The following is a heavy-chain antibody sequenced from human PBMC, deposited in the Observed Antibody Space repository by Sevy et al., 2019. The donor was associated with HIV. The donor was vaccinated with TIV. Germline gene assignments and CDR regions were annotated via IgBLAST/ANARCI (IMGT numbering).Heavy chain of an antibody. D-gene: IGHD2-21*02. J-gene: IGHJ3*02. V-gene: IGHV3-23*01. CDR2: ISGSGGST. CDR1: GFTFSSYA. CDR3: AKSIPLDGGGDCYSSDDAFDI. Sequence: GGSLRLSCAASGFTFSSYAMSWVRQAPGKGLEWVSAISGSGGSTYYADSVKGRFTISRDNSKNTLYLQMNSLRAEDTAVYYWAKSIPLDGGGDCYSSDDAFDIWGQGTMVTVSS.